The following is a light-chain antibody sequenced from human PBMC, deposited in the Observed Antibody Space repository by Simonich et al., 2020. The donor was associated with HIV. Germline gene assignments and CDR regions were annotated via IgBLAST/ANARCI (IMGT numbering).Light chain of an antibody. CDR2: WAS. V-gene: IGKV4-1*01. Sequence: DIVMTHSPDYLVVSLCESATINCKSSQSVLYSSNNKNYLAWYQQKPGQPPKLLIYWASTRAFGVPDRFSGSGSGTDFTLTISSLQAEDVAVYYCQQYYSTPLTFGGGTKVEIK. CDR3: QQYYSTPLT. CDR1: QSVLYSSNNKNY. J-gene: IGKJ4*01.